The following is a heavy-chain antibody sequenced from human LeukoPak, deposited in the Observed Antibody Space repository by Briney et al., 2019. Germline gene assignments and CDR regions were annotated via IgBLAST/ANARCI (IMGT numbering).Heavy chain of an antibody. CDR1: GFTFSSYA. V-gene: IGHV3-30-3*01. J-gene: IGHJ4*02. Sequence: TGGSLRLSCAASGFTFSSYAMSWVRQAPGKGLEWVAFISYDGTSKYYADSVKGRFTLSRDNSKNTLYLQMNSLRAEDTAVYYCAREYYDSSGSQGDYFDYWGQGTLVTVSS. D-gene: IGHD3-22*01. CDR2: ISYDGTSK. CDR3: AREYYDSSGSQGDYFDY.